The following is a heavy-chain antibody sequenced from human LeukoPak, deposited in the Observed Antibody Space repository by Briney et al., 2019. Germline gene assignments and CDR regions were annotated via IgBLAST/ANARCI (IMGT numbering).Heavy chain of an antibody. V-gene: IGHV4-59*08. CDR3: ARQGSGNYLSPVNY. Sequence: PSETLSLTCTVSGGSMSSYYWSWIRQPPGKGLEWIGYIYYSGSTKYNPSLKSRVTISVDTSKNQFSLKLSSVTAADTAVYYCARQGSGNYLSPVNYWGQGTLVTVSS. CDR2: IYYSGST. CDR1: GGSMSSYY. J-gene: IGHJ4*02. D-gene: IGHD1-26*01.